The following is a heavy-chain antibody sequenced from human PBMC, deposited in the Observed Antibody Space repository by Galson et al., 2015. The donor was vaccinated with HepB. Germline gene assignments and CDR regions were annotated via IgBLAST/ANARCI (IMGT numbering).Heavy chain of an antibody. CDR1: GFTFSSYA. CDR3: ARRNYDILTGYSDY. Sequence: SLRLSCAASGFTFSSYAMSWVRQAPGKGLEWVSSISSSSSYIYYADSVKGRFTISRDNAKNSLYLQMNSLRAEDTAVYYCARRNYDILTGYSDYWGQGTLVTVSS. J-gene: IGHJ4*02. D-gene: IGHD3-9*01. V-gene: IGHV3-21*01. CDR2: ISSSSSYI.